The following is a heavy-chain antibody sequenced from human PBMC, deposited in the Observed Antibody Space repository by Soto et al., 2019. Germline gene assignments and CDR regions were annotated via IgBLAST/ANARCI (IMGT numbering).Heavy chain of an antibody. CDR2: IYYSGST. D-gene: IGHD3-10*01. CDR1: GGSISSGGYY. V-gene: IGHV4-31*03. Sequence: PSETLSLTCTVSGGSISSGGYYWSWIRQHPGKVLEWIGYIYYSGSTYYNPSLKSRVTISVDTSKNQFSLKLSSVTAADTAVYYCARDKLWFGELQNYYYMDVWGKGTTVTV. J-gene: IGHJ6*03. CDR3: ARDKLWFGELQNYYYMDV.